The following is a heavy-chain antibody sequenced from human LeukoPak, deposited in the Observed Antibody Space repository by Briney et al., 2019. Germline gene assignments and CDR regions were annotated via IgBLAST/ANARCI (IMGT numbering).Heavy chain of an antibody. V-gene: IGHV3-9*01. D-gene: IGHD6-19*01. CDR1: GFTFDDYA. CDR3: AKDLRLIAVAGIFDY. J-gene: IGHJ4*02. Sequence: GGSLRLSCAASGFTFDDYAMHWVRHAPGKGLEWVSGISWNSGSIGYADSVKGRFTISRDNAKNSLYLQMNSLRAEDTALYYCAKDLRLIAVAGIFDYWGQGTLVTVSS. CDR2: ISWNSGSI.